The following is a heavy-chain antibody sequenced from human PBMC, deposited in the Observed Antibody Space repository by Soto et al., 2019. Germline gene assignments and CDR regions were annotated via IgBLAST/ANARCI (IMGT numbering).Heavy chain of an antibody. Sequence: SETLSLTCTVSGGSISSYDWSWIRQPPGKGLEWIGYIYDSGSTNYNPSLKSRVTISVDTSKNQFSLKLSSVTAADTAVYYCARRYGWAFDIWGQGTMVTVSS. CDR1: GGSISSYD. CDR2: IYDSGST. V-gene: IGHV4-59*08. CDR3: ARRYGWAFDI. J-gene: IGHJ3*02. D-gene: IGHD3-16*01.